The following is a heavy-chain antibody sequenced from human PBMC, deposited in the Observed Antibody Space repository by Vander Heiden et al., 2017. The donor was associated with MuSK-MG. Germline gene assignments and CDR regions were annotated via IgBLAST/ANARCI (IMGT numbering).Heavy chain of an antibody. V-gene: IGHV4-39*02. CDR2: IYYSGST. CDR1: GGSISSSSYY. CDR3: AREDGILTGYQSY. Sequence: QLQLQESGPGLVKPSETLSLTCTVSGGSISSSSYYWGWIRQPPGKGLEWIGSIYYSGSTYYNPSLKSRVTISVDTSKNQFSLKLSSVTAADTAVYYCAREDGILTGYQSYWGQGTLVTVSS. D-gene: IGHD3-9*01. J-gene: IGHJ4*02.